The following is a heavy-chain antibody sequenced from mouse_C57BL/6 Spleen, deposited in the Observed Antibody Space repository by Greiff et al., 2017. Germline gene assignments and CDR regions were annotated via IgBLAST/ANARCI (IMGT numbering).Heavy chain of an antibody. V-gene: IGHV1-72*01. CDR1: GYTFTSYW. J-gene: IGHJ2*01. CDR3: ANSPITPVVSSGYLDY. Sequence: VQLQQPGAELVKPGASVKLSCKASGYTFTSYWMHWVKQRPGRGLEWIGRIDPNSGGTKYNEKFKSKATLTVDKPSSTAYMQLSSLPSADSAVYYGANSPITPVVSSGYLDYWGQGTPLTVSS. CDR2: IDPNSGGT. D-gene: IGHD1-1*01.